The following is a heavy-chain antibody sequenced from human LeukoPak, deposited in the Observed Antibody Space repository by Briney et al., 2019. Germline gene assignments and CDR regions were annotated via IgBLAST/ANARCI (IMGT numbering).Heavy chain of an antibody. J-gene: IGHJ4*02. CDR2: IIPIFGTA. V-gene: IGHV1-69*13. Sequence: ASVKVSCKASGYTFTSYAISWVRQAPGQGLEWMGGIIPIFGTANYAQKFQGRVTITADESTSTAYMELSSLRSEDTAAYYCARAIAAAGTGLHYWGQGTLVTVSS. CDR1: GYTFTSYA. D-gene: IGHD6-13*01. CDR3: ARAIAAAGTGLHY.